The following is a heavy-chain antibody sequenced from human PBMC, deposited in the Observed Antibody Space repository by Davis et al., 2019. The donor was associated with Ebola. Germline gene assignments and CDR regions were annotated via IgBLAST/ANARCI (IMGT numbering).Heavy chain of an antibody. CDR1: GYTFSSFW. Sequence: HTGGSLRLSCKGSGYTFSSFWMNWVRQAPGKGLEWVSRINSDGTSSNYTDVVRGRFTVSRDNAKNSLYLQMNSLRAEDTAVYYCARAHYYGSGSSIDPWGQGTLVTVSS. D-gene: IGHD3-10*01. CDR3: ARAHYYGSGSSIDP. CDR2: INSDGTSS. J-gene: IGHJ5*02. V-gene: IGHV3-74*01.